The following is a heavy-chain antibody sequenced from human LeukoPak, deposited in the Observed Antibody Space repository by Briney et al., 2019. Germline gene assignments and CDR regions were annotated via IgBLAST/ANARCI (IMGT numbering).Heavy chain of an antibody. V-gene: IGHV4-34*01. D-gene: IGHD5-12*01. CDR3: ARRRVASTFDY. CDR1: IDSFSNYH. CDR2: VNESGGT. J-gene: IGHJ4*02. Sequence: PSETLSLTCAVYIDSFSNYHWNWIRQTPAKGMEWIGEVNESGGTNISPSLRSRVILSVDTSKNQFSLKLISVTAADTAVYYCARRRVASTFDYWGQGTLVTVSS.